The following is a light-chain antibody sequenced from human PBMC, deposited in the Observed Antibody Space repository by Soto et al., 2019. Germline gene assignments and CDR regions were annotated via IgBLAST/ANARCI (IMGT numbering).Light chain of an antibody. CDR1: ESVSTN. Sequence: EIVMTQSPATLSVSPGDRATLSCRASESVSTNLAWYQQKAGQAPRLLIYAASARATDIPARFTGSGSGTEFTLTISSLQSEDFAVYYCQQYDIDSRFGGGTRWIS. V-gene: IGKV3D-15*01. CDR2: AAS. J-gene: IGKJ4*01. CDR3: QQYDIDSR.